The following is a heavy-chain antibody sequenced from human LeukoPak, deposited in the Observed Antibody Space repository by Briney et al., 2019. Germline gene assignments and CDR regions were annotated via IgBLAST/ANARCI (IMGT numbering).Heavy chain of an antibody. J-gene: IGHJ4*02. Sequence: ASVKVSCKASGYTFSNYDINWVRRATGQGLEWMGWMNANSGNTGYAQKFQGRVTMTRNTSIKTAYMELSSLRSDDTAVYYCASRPTGTAAGTLGYWGQGTLVTVSS. CDR2: MNANSGNT. CDR1: GYTFSNYD. V-gene: IGHV1-8*02. D-gene: IGHD6-13*01. CDR3: ASRPTGTAAGTLGY.